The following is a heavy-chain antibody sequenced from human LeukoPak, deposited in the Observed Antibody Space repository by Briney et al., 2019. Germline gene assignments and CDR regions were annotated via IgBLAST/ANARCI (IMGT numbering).Heavy chain of an antibody. J-gene: IGHJ6*03. V-gene: IGHV4-61*02. Sequence: SETLSLTCTVSGGSISSGSYYWSWIRQPAGKGLEWIGRVYTSGSTNYNPSLKSRVTISVDTSKNQFSLKLRSVTAADTAVYYCARVKGGSRDMDVWGKGTTVTVSS. CDR2: VYTSGST. CDR3: ARVKGGSRDMDV. D-gene: IGHD1-26*01. CDR1: GGSISSGSYY.